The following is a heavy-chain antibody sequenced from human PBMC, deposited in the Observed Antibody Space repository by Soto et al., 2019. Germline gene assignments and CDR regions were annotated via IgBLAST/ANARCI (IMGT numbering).Heavy chain of an antibody. CDR3: ARDRGRKQWLSDGMDV. Sequence: GASVKVSCKASGYTFTSYGISWVRQAPGQGLEWMGWISAYNGNTNYAQKLQARVTMTTDTSTSTAYMELRSLRSDDTAVYYCARDRGRKQWLSDGMDVWGQGNPGHRLL. V-gene: IGHV1-18*01. CDR1: GYTFTSYG. CDR2: ISAYNGNT. D-gene: IGHD6-19*01. J-gene: IGHJ6*02.